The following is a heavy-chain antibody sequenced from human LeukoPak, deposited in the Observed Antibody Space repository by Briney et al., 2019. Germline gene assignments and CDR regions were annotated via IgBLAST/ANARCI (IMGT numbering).Heavy chain of an antibody. CDR3: ARVTMVRDNNWFDP. J-gene: IGHJ5*02. CDR2: IYYSGST. Sequence: LRLSCAASGFTFSSYAMSWIRQHPGKGLEGIGYIYYSGSTYYNPSLKSRVTISVDTSKNQFSLKLSSVTAADTAVYYCARVTMVRDNNWFDPWGQGTLVTVSS. CDR1: GFTFSSYA. D-gene: IGHD3-10*01. V-gene: IGHV4-31*02.